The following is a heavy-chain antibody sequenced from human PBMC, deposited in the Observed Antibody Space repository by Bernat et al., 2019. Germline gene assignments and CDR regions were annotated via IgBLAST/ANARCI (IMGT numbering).Heavy chain of an antibody. Sequence: QVQLVQSGAEVKKPGASVKVSCKASGYTFTSHGISWVRQAPGQGLEWMGWISAYNGNTNYAQKLQGRVTMTTDTSTSTAYMELRSLRSDDTAVYYCASTLKNVVVTDMGAFDIWGQGTMVTVSS. CDR2: ISAYNGNT. CDR3: ASTLKNVVVTDMGAFDI. V-gene: IGHV1-18*01. J-gene: IGHJ3*02. D-gene: IGHD2-21*02. CDR1: GYTFTSHG.